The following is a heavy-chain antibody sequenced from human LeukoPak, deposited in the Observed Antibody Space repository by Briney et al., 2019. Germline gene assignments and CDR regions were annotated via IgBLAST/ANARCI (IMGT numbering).Heavy chain of an antibody. J-gene: IGHJ6*03. V-gene: IGHV3-23*01. CDR3: AKNGGGDCYGSGRYYMDV. CDR2: ISGSGGNT. Sequence: GGSLRLSCAASGFTFSSYAMSWVRQAPGKGLEWVSTISGSGGNTDYADSVKGRFTITRDNSKNTLYLQMKSLRAEDTAVYYCAKNGGGDCYGSGRYYMDVWGKGTTVTVSS. D-gene: IGHD3-10*01. CDR1: GFTFSSYA.